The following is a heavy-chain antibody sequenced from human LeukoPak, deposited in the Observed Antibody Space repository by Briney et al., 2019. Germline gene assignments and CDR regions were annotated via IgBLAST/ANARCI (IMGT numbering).Heavy chain of an antibody. CDR1: GYTFTSFG. CDR3: ARDLEGIAAPRSPKNAFDI. J-gene: IGHJ3*02. Sequence: ASVKVSCKASGYTFTSFGITWVRQAPGQGLEWMGWISAYNGNTNYAQKLQGRVTMTTDTSTSTAYMELRSLRSDDTAVYYCARDLEGIAAPRSPKNAFDIWGQGTMVTVSS. D-gene: IGHD6-13*01. CDR2: ISAYNGNT. V-gene: IGHV1-18*01.